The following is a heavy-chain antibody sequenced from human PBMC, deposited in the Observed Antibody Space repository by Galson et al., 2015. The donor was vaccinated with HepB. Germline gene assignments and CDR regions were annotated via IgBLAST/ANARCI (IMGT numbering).Heavy chain of an antibody. CDR2: ISAYNGNT. Sequence: SVKVSCKASGYTFTSYGISWVRQAPGQGLEWMGWISAYNGNTNYAQKLQGRVTMTTDTSTSTAYMELRSLRSDDTAVYYCARWGSSWPNYYYYGMDVWGQGTTVTVSS. CDR3: ARWGSSWPNYYYYGMDV. V-gene: IGHV1-18*01. D-gene: IGHD6-13*01. CDR1: GYTFTSYG. J-gene: IGHJ6*02.